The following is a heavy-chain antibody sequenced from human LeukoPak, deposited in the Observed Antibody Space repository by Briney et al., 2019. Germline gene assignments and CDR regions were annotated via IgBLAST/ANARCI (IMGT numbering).Heavy chain of an antibody. Sequence: SQTLSLTGTVSGGSISSGDYYWSWIRQPPGKGLEWIGYIYYSGSTYYNPSLKSQVTISVDTSKNQFSLKLSSVTAADTAVYYCATRRYCSSTSCYYWFDPWGQGTLVTVSS. D-gene: IGHD2-2*01. J-gene: IGHJ5*02. CDR1: GGSISSGDYY. CDR2: IYYSGST. CDR3: ATRRYCSSTSCYYWFDP. V-gene: IGHV4-30-4*08.